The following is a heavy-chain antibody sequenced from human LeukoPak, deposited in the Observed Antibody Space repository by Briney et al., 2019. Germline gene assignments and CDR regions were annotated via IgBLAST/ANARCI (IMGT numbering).Heavy chain of an antibody. CDR2: INHSGST. D-gene: IGHD2-2*01. CDR3: ASGVVVPAAIGYYGMDV. CDR1: GGSFSGYY. J-gene: IGHJ6*02. Sequence: PSETLSLTCAVCGGSFSGYYWSWIRQPPGKGLEWIGEINHSGSTNYNPSLKSRVTISVDRSKNQFSLKLSSVIAADTAVYYCASGVVVPAAIGYYGMDVWGQGTTVTVSS. V-gene: IGHV4-34*01.